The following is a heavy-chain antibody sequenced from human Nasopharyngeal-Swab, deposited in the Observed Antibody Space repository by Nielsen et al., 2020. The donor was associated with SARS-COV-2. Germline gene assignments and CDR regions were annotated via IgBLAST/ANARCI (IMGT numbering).Heavy chain of an antibody. CDR2: ISGDGSNT. CDR1: GFTLSSYW. V-gene: IGHV3-74*01. Sequence: GGSLRLSCAASGFTLSSYWMHWVRQAPGKGLVWVSRISGDGSNTFYADSVKGRFTISRDNAKNTLYLQMNSLRAEDTAVYYCAKEGIVGGSPLLVCFDCWGQGTLVTVSS. CDR3: AKEGIVGGSPLLVCFDC. D-gene: IGHD1-26*01. J-gene: IGHJ4*02.